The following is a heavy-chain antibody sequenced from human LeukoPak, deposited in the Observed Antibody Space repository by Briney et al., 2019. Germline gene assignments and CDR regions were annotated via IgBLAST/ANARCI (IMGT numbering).Heavy chain of an antibody. CDR2: IFYSGNT. D-gene: IGHD6-13*01. Sequence: SETLSLTCTVSGASINYYYWSWIRQPPGKGLEWIGYIFYSGNTNYNPSLKSRVTISVDTSKNQFSLKLSSVTPADTAVYYCARAARSSWYFDYWGQGTLVTVSS. CDR3: ARAARSSWYFDY. J-gene: IGHJ4*02. CDR1: GASINYYY. V-gene: IGHV4-59*01.